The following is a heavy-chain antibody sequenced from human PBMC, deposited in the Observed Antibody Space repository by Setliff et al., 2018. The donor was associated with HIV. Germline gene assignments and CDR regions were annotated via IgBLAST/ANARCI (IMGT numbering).Heavy chain of an antibody. V-gene: IGHV3-49*04. CDR2: IRSKAYGGTT. Sequence: PGGSLRLSCTASGFTFGDYAMSWVRQAPGKGLEWVGFIRSKAYGGTTEYAASVKGRFTISRDDSKSIAYLQMNSLRAEDTAVYYCARDAYDSSGYYYSLDYWGQGTLVTVSS. D-gene: IGHD3-22*01. CDR1: GFTFGDYA. J-gene: IGHJ4*02. CDR3: ARDAYDSSGYYYSLDY.